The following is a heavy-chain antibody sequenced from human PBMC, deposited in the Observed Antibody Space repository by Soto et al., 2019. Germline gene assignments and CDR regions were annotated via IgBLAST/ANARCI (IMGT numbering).Heavy chain of an antibody. CDR3: ARGRGVLMVYDIFFDP. Sequence: QVQLQQWGAGLLKPSETLSLTCAVYGGSFSGYYWSWIRQPPGKGLEWIGEINHSGSTNYNPSLKSRVTRSVDTSKNQFSLKLSSVTAADTAVYYCARGRGVLMVYDIFFDPWGQGTLVTVSS. J-gene: IGHJ5*02. D-gene: IGHD2-8*01. CDR2: INHSGST. CDR1: GGSFSGYY. V-gene: IGHV4-34*01.